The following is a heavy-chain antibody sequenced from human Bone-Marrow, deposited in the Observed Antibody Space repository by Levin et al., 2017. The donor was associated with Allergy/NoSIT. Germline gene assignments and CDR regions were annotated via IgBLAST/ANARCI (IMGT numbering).Heavy chain of an antibody. D-gene: IGHD2/OR15-2a*01. CDR1: GFTFRNSA. V-gene: IGHV1-58*02. CDR3: SASFLL. J-gene: IGHJ4*02. CDR2: IVVESGNT. Sequence: GASVKVSCKASGFTFRNSAMQWVRQARGQGLEWIGGIVVESGNTNFAQKFQDRVTIATDMSTNSAYMELRSLTSEDSAVYFCSASFLLWGQGTLVTVSA.